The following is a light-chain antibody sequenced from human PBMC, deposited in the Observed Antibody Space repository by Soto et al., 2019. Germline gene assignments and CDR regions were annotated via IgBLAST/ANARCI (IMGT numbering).Light chain of an antibody. CDR3: QQYKTYSSTT. Sequence: DIQMTQSPSTLSASVGDRVTITCQASENIYSWLAWYQVKPGKAPKLLINKASTLASGVPSRFSGSESGTEFTLTISVLQPDDCATYYCQQYKTYSSTTFGQGTKLEI. J-gene: IGKJ2*01. CDR1: ENIYSW. V-gene: IGKV1-5*03. CDR2: KAS.